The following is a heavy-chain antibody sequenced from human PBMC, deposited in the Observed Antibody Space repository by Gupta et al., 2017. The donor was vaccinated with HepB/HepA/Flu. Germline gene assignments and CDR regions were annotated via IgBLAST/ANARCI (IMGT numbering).Heavy chain of an antibody. V-gene: IGHV3-23*01. CDR3: VRYDRTGYNYAPLDY. D-gene: IGHD3-22*01. Sequence: VHLLESGGTLVQPGGSLRLSCAASGFTFSNYAMTWVRQTPGKGLEWVSAISAGGDDIYYADSVKGRFTISRDNSKSTLFLQMNSLRDEDTAIYSCVRYDRTGYNYAPLDYWGQGTPVTVSS. J-gene: IGHJ4*02. CDR2: ISAGGDDI. CDR1: GFTFSNYA.